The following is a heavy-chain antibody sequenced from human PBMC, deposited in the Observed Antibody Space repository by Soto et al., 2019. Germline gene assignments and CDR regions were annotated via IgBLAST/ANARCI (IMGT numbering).Heavy chain of an antibody. J-gene: IGHJ5*02. V-gene: IGHV4-31*03. CDR1: GGSISSGGYY. Sequence: QVQLQESGPGLVKPSQTLSLTCTVSGGSISSGGYYWSWIRQHPGKGLEWIGYIYYSGSTYYNPSLKSRVTISVDTSKNQFSLKLSSVTAADTAVYYCARDRGPYYYDRGGSWFDPRGQGTLVTVSS. D-gene: IGHD3-22*01. CDR3: ARDRGPYYYDRGGSWFDP. CDR2: IYYSGST.